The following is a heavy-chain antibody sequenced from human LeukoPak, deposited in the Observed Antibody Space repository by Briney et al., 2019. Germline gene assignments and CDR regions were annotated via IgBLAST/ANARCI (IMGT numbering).Heavy chain of an antibody. V-gene: IGHV4-34*01. CDR3: ARELILSRAGFDT. Sequence: TSETLSLTCAVYGGSLNDYLWSWIRQPPGQGLEWIGEVGHSGTTNYNPSLKSRVTISVDTSKNQFSLKLTSVTAADTAVYYCARELILSRAGFDTWGQGTVVTVSS. J-gene: IGHJ3*02. CDR2: VGHSGTT. CDR1: GGSLNDYL. D-gene: IGHD3-10*01.